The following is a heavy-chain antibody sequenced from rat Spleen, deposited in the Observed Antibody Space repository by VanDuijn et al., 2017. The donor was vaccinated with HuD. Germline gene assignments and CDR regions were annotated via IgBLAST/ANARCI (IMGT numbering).Heavy chain of an antibody. CDR3: VRRHYGYTDYFDY. CDR2: ISSDGGRN. J-gene: IGHJ2*01. Sequence: EVQLVESGGGLVQPGRSLKLPCAASGFTFSDYNMAWVRQAPTKGLEWVTTISSDGGRNFYRDSVKGRFTISRDNAKSSLYLQMDSLRSEDTATYYCVRRHYGYTDYFDYWGQGVMVTVSS. CDR1: GFTFSDYN. D-gene: IGHD1-9*01. V-gene: IGHV5-7*01.